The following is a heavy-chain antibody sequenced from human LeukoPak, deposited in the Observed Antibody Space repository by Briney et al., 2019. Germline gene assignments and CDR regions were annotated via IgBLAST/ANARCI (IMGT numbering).Heavy chain of an antibody. CDR1: GFTFSSTW. CDR2: MNPDGGTT. V-gene: IGHV3-74*01. J-gene: IGHJ4*02. Sequence: GGSLRLSCAGSGFTFSSTWMHWLRQVPGKGLVWVSRMNPDGGTTDYADSVKGRFTISRDNAKNTLYPQMNSLTVEDTAVYYCATAGSYRFDYWGQGTLVTVSS. CDR3: ATAGSYRFDY. D-gene: IGHD3-16*02.